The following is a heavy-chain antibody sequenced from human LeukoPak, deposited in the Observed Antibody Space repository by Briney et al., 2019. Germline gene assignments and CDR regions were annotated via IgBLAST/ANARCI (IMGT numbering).Heavy chain of an antibody. V-gene: IGHV1-2*02. Sequence: GASVTVSCKASGFTFTGYYLHWVRQAPGQGLEWMGWINPNSGGTKYAQKFQGRVSMTRDTSISTAYMELSSLRSDDTAVYYCARDTSGSYNWFDPWGQGTLVTVSS. D-gene: IGHD1-26*01. CDR2: INPNSGGT. J-gene: IGHJ5*02. CDR1: GFTFTGYY. CDR3: ARDTSGSYNWFDP.